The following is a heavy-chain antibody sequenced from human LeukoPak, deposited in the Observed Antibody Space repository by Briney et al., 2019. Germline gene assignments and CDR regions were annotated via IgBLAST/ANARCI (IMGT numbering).Heavy chain of an antibody. D-gene: IGHD6-13*01. V-gene: IGHV4-39*01. Sequence: PSETLSLTCTVSGGSISSSSYYWGWIRQPPGKGLEWIGSIYYSGSTYYNPSLKSRVTISVDTSKNQFSLKLSSVTAADTAVYYCARPGYSRDHDAFDNWGQGTMVTVSS. CDR2: IYYSGST. CDR3: ARPGYSRDHDAFDN. J-gene: IGHJ3*02. CDR1: GGSISSSSYY.